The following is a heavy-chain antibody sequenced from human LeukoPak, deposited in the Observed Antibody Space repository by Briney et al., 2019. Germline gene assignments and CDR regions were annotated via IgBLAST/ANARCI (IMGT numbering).Heavy chain of an antibody. D-gene: IGHD4-23*01. Sequence: ASVTVSCKASGGTFSIYAISWVRQAPGQGLEWMGRIIPILGIANYAQKFQGRVTITADKSTSTAYMELSSLRSEDTAVYYCARGSMTTVVTENWFDPWGQGTLVTVSS. J-gene: IGHJ5*02. V-gene: IGHV1-69*04. CDR2: IIPILGIA. CDR3: ARGSMTTVVTENWFDP. CDR1: GGTFSIYA.